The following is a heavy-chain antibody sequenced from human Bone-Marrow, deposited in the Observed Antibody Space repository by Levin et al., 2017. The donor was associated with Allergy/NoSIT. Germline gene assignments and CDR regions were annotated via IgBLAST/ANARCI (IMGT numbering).Heavy chain of an antibody. CDR1: GYTFTAYY. Sequence: ASVKVSCKASGYTFTAYYMHWVRQAPGQGLEWVGWMNPNTGGTNYAQKFQGRVTMTRDTSISTAYMDLSSLRSDDTALYYCARGVSRGSGSPGWFDPWGQGTLVTVSS. CDR3: ARGVSRGSGSPGWFDP. CDR2: MNPNTGGT. J-gene: IGHJ5*02. V-gene: IGHV1-2*02. D-gene: IGHD3-10*01.